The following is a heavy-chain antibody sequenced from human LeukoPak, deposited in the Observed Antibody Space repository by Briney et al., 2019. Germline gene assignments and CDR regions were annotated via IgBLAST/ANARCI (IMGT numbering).Heavy chain of an antibody. CDR1: GFTFSSYG. V-gene: IGHV3-30*02. J-gene: IGHJ4*02. D-gene: IGHD6-6*01. CDR2: IRYDGSNK. CDR3: AKDRGLYSSSFTTSLDY. Sequence: PGGSLRLSCAESGFTFSSYGMHWVRQAPGKGLEWVAFIRYDGSNKYYADSVKGRFTISRDNSKNTLYLQMNSLRAEDTAVYYCAKDRGLYSSSFTTSLDYWGQGTLVTVSS.